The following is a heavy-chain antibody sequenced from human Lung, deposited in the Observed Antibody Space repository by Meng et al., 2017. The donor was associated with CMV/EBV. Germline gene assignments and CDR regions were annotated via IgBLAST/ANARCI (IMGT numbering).Heavy chain of an antibody. Sequence: GSLRFSCTVSGGSVSSGSYYWSWIRQPPGKGLEWIGYIYYSGSTNYNPSLKSRVTISVDTSKNQFSLKLSSVTAADTAVYYCARDPRLCSSTSCYGYWGQGTLVTVSS. D-gene: IGHD2-2*01. CDR1: GGSVSSGSYY. J-gene: IGHJ4*02. V-gene: IGHV4-61*01. CDR2: IYYSGST. CDR3: ARDPRLCSSTSCYGY.